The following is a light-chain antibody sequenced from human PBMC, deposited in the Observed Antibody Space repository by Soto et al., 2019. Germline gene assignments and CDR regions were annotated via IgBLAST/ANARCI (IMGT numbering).Light chain of an antibody. J-gene: IGLJ1*01. CDR3: TSYTSSSIFYV. CDR1: SSDVGGYNF. Sequence: QSVLTQPASVSGSPGQSITISCTGTSSDVGGYNFVSWFQHHPGKAPKVMIYEVSNRPSGVSNRFSGSKSGNTASLTISGLQAEDEADDYCTSYTSSSIFYVFGTGNKLTVL. V-gene: IGLV2-14*01. CDR2: EVS.